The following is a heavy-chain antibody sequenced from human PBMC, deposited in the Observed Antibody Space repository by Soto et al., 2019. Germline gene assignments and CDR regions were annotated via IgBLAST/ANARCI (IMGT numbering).Heavy chain of an antibody. CDR2: IKQDGSEK. D-gene: IGHD6-13*01. Sequence: EVQLVESGGGLVQPGGSLRLSCEASGFTFSSYWMSWVRQAPGKGLEWVANIKQDGSEKYYGDSVKGRFTISRDNAKNSLFLQLNSLRAEDTAVYYCASGGSSSWYREYFQHWGQGTLVTVSS. J-gene: IGHJ1*01. V-gene: IGHV3-7*01. CDR1: GFTFSSYW. CDR3: ASGGSSSWYREYFQH.